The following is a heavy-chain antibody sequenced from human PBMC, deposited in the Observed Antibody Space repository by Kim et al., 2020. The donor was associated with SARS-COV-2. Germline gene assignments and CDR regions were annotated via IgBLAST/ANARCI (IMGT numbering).Heavy chain of an antibody. Sequence: GGSLRLSCAASGFTFSDYYMSWIRQAPGKGLEWVSYISSSGSTIYYADSVKGRFTISRDNAKNSLYLQMNSLRAEDTAVYYCARDLISGYDFWSGYLAGMDVWGQGTTVTVSS. D-gene: IGHD3-3*01. CDR2: ISSSGSTI. CDR3: ARDLISGYDFWSGYLAGMDV. J-gene: IGHJ6*02. V-gene: IGHV3-11*01. CDR1: GFTFSDYY.